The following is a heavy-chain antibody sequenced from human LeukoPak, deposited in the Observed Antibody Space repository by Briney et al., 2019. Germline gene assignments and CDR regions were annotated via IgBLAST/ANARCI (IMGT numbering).Heavy chain of an antibody. J-gene: IGHJ5*02. CDR3: ARDSYYYGSGSYYNGNWFDP. CDR1: GGSISSYY. D-gene: IGHD3-10*01. CDR2: IYYSGST. V-gene: IGHV4-59*01. Sequence: SETLPLTCTVSGGSISSYYWSWIRQPPGKGLEWIGYIYYSGSTNYNPSLKSRVTISVDTSKNQFPLKLSSVTAADTAVYYCARDSYYYGSGSYYNGNWFDPWGQGTLVTVSS.